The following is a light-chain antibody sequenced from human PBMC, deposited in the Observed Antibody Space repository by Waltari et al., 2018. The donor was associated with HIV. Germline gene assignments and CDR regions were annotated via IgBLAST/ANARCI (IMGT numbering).Light chain of an antibody. J-gene: IGKJ2*01. CDR1: QIISTY. V-gene: IGKV1-5*03. CDR3: QQYNSYSPST. Sequence: DIKMTQSPSTLSASVGDRVTITCRASQIISTYLAWYQHKPGKAPKVLIYKASSLESGVPSRFSGSGSGTEFTLTISSLQPDDFATYYCQQYNSYSPSTFGQGTKLEIK. CDR2: KAS.